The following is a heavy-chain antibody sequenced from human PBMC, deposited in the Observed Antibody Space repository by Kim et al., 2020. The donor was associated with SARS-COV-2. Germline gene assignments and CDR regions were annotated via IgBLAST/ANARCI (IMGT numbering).Heavy chain of an antibody. Sequence: NPSRKSRVTISVDTSKNQFSLKLSSVTAADTAVYYCARGGHYYDSSGYYSWGQGTLVTVSS. V-gene: IGHV4-31*02. D-gene: IGHD3-22*01. CDR3: ARGGHYYDSSGYYS. J-gene: IGHJ4*02.